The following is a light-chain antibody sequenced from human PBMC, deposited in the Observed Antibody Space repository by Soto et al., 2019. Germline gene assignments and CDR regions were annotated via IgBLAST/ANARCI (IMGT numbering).Light chain of an antibody. CDR1: ALPKQY. CDR2: KDK. CDR3: QSSDRGDTYWV. V-gene: IGLV3-25*02. J-gene: IGLJ3*02. Sequence: SYELTQPPSVSVSPGQTARIACSGGALPKQYAYWYQQKPGQAPVLLIYKDKERPSGIPERFSGSSSGTTVTLTIGGVQAEDEADYYCQSSDRGDTYWVFGGGTKVTVL.